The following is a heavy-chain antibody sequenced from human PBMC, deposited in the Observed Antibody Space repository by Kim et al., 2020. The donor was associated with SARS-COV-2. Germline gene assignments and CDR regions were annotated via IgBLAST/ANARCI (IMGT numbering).Heavy chain of an antibody. Sequence: GGSLRLSCAASGFTFTNYWMSWVRQAPGKGLEWVANIKQDGSEKTYVDSVNGRFFISRDDAMYSVSLQMNSLRVEDTATYFCARNGWDGSFFDNWGRGTLVTVSS. CDR1: GFTFTNYW. V-gene: IGHV3-7*03. CDR2: IKQDGSEK. CDR3: ARNGWDGSFFDN. J-gene: IGHJ4*02. D-gene: IGHD1-26*01.